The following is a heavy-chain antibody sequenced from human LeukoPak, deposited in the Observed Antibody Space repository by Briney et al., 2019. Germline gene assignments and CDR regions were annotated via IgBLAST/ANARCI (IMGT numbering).Heavy chain of an antibody. CDR1: GFTFSSYG. V-gene: IGHV3-30*18. CDR3: AKDSGSGSYYDD. Sequence: PGGSLRLSCAASGFTFSSYGMHWVRQAPGKGLEWVAVISYDGSNKYYADSVKGRFTISRDNSKNTLYPQMNSLRAEDTAVYYCAKDSGSGSYYDDWGQGTLVTVSS. D-gene: IGHD3-10*01. CDR2: ISYDGSNK. J-gene: IGHJ4*02.